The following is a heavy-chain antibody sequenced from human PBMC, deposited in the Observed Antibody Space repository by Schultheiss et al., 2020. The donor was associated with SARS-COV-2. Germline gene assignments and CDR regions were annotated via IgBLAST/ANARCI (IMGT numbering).Heavy chain of an antibody. J-gene: IGHJ4*02. Sequence: GGSLRLSCAASGFTSSDSAMHWVRQASGKGLEWVGRIRGKANSYATAYAASVKGRFTISRDDSKNTAYLQMNSPKTEDTAMYYCTTEGVEQQLVRDYWGQGTLVTVSS. CDR1: GFTSSDSA. CDR2: IRGKANSYAT. D-gene: IGHD6-13*01. V-gene: IGHV3-73*01. CDR3: TTEGVEQQLVRDY.